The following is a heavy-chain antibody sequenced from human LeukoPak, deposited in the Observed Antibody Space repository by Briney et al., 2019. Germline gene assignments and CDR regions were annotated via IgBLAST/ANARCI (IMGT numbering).Heavy chain of an antibody. CDR3: ARLDDSSGYYIDDAFDI. J-gene: IGHJ3*02. CDR2: IYYSGST. D-gene: IGHD3-22*01. Sequence: PSETLSLTCTVSGGSISSSSYYWGWIRQPPGRGLEWIGSIYYSGSTYYNPSLKSRVTISVDTSKNQFSLKLSSVTAADTAVYYCARLDDSSGYYIDDAFDIWGQGTMVTVSS. V-gene: IGHV4-39*01. CDR1: GGSISSSSYY.